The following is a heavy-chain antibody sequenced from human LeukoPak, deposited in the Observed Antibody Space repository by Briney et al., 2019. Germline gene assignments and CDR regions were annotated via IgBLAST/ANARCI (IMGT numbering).Heavy chain of an antibody. J-gene: IGHJ4*02. CDR2: IYHSGST. Sequence: SETLSLTCAVSGYSISSGCYWGWIRQPPGKGLEWIGSIYHSGSTYFNPSLKSRVTISVDTSKNQFSLKLSSVTAADTAVYYCARRGLLGFGVVTSYFDYWGQGTLVTVSS. D-gene: IGHD3-3*01. CDR3: ARRGLLGFGVVTSYFDY. V-gene: IGHV4-38-2*01. CDR1: GYSISSGCY.